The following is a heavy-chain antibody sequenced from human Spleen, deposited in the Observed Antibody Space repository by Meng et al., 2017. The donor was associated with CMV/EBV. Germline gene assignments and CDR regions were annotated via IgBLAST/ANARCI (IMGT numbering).Heavy chain of an antibody. V-gene: IGHV3-20*04. CDR2: IDWNGGST. CDR3: ARVFGYYYGLDV. CDR1: GFTFDDYG. J-gene: IGHJ6*02. Sequence: GESLKISCAASGFTFDDYGMSWVRQAPGKGLEWFSGIDWNGGSTGYADSVKGRITISRDNAKNSLYLQMNSLRAEDTALYYCARVFGYYYGLDVWGQGTTVTVSS. D-gene: IGHD3-16*01.